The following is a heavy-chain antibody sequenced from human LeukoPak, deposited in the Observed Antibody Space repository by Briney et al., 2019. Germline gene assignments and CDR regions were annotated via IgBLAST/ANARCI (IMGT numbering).Heavy chain of an antibody. CDR1: RFTFRSYW. J-gene: IGHJ6*03. CDR2: IKQDGSEK. Sequence: PGGSLRLSCAASRFTFRSYWMSWVRQAPGKGLEWVANIKQDGSEKYYVDSVKGRFTISRDNAKNSLYLQMSSLRAEDTAVYYCARVSPLAHQDGDYSYYYMDVWGKGTTVTVSS. D-gene: IGHD2-2*01. V-gene: IGHV3-7*01. CDR3: ARVSPLAHQDGDYSYYYMDV.